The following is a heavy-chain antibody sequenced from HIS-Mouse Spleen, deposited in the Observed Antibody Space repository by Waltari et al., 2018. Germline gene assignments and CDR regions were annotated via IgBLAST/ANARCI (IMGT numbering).Heavy chain of an antibody. V-gene: IGHV4-39*07. CDR2: IYYSGTT. Sequence: QLQLQESGPGLVKPSETLSLTCTVSGGSISSSSYYWGGIRQPPGKGLEWIGSIYYSGTTYYNPSLKSRVTISVATSKNQFSLKLSSVTAADAAVYYCAREIPYSSSWYDWYFDLWGRGTLVTVSS. CDR3: AREIPYSSSWYDWYFDL. D-gene: IGHD6-13*01. J-gene: IGHJ2*01. CDR1: GGSISSSSYY.